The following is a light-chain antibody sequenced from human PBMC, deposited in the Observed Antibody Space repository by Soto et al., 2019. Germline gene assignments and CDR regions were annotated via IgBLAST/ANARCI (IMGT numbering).Light chain of an antibody. Sequence: QSVLTQPPSASGTTGQSVTIPCTGTSRDVGGYTCVSWYQQHPGKAPKRLIFEVNKRPSGVPDRFSGSKSGNTASLTVSGLQAEYEGDYYCSSYAGDNNPYVFGTGTKVTV. CDR1: SRDVGGYTC. V-gene: IGLV2-8*01. CDR2: EVN. CDR3: SSYAGDNNPYV. J-gene: IGLJ1*01.